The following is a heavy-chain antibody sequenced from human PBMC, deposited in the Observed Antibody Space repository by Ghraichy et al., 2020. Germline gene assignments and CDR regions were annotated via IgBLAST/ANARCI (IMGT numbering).Heavy chain of an antibody. J-gene: IGHJ6*02. V-gene: IGHV1-8*01. D-gene: IGHD3-10*01. Sequence: ASVKVSCKASGYTFTSYDINWVRQATGQGLEWMGWMNPNSGNTGYAQKFQGRVTMTRNTSISTAYMELSSLRSEDTAVYYCARALKEYGSGSWTPHYGMDVWGQGTTVTVSS. CDR1: GYTFTSYD. CDR3: ARALKEYGSGSWTPHYGMDV. CDR2: MNPNSGNT.